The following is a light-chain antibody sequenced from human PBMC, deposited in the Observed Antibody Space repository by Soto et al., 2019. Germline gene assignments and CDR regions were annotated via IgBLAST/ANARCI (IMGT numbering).Light chain of an antibody. V-gene: IGLV2-14*01. CDR3: SSFSSSSTPYV. J-gene: IGLJ1*01. Sequence: SLLTQPASVSGSPGQSVTISCTGTSSDVGGYKYVSWYQQHPGKAPKLMIFEVNSRPSGVSNRFSGSKSGNTASLTISGLRAEDEADYYCSSFSSSSTPYVFGTGTTVTV. CDR1: SSDVGGYKY. CDR2: EVN.